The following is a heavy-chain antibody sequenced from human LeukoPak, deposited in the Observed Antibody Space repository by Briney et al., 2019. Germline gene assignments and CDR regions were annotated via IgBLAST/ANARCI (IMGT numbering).Heavy chain of an antibody. CDR3: ARDAGDVDTAMFTGDY. D-gene: IGHD5-18*01. Sequence: ASVKLSFNASGYTVTSYGISWVRQAPGQGLGWMGWISAFHGTTNYAQKLQGRVTMTTATSTSTAYMELRSLRSDDTAVYYCARDAGDVDTAMFTGDYWGQGTLVTVSS. V-gene: IGHV1-18*01. CDR1: GYTVTSYG. CDR2: ISAFHGTT. J-gene: IGHJ4*02.